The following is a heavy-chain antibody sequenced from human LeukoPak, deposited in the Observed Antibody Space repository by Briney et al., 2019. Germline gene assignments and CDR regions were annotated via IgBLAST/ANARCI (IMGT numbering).Heavy chain of an antibody. J-gene: IGHJ4*02. D-gene: IGHD5-24*01. CDR2: MNHSSGNT. CDR1: GYTFTSYD. CDR3: ARAPKMATDY. V-gene: IGHV1-8*02. Sequence: ASVKVSCKASGYTFTSYDINWVRQATGQGLEWMGWMNHSSGNTGYAQKFQGRVTMTRNTSIGTAYMELSSLRSEDTAVYCCARAPKMATDYWGQGTLVTVSS.